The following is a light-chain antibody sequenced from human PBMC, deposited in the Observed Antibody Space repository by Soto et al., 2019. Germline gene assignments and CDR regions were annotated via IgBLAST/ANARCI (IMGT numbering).Light chain of an antibody. CDR3: QQSYSTPLT. V-gene: IGKV1-39*01. Sequence: DIQMTQSPSSLSASVGDRVTITCRASQIISSYLNWYQQKPGKAPKLLIYAASSLQSGVPSRFSGSGSGTDFTLTISSLQPEDFATYYCQQSYSTPLTFGPGTKVDI. CDR2: AAS. J-gene: IGKJ3*01. CDR1: QIISSY.